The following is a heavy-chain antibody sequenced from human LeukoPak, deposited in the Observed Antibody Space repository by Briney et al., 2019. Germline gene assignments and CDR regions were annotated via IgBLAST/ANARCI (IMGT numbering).Heavy chain of an antibody. Sequence: ASVKVSCKASGYTFTSYYMHWVRQAPGQGLEWMGIINPSGGSTSYAQKFQGRVTMTRDTSTSTVYMELSSLRSEDTAVYYCASSYCSGTSCLNWFDPWGQGTLVTVSS. J-gene: IGHJ5*02. CDR3: ASSYCSGTSCLNWFDP. D-gene: IGHD2-2*01. CDR2: INPSGGST. V-gene: IGHV1-46*01. CDR1: GYTFTSYY.